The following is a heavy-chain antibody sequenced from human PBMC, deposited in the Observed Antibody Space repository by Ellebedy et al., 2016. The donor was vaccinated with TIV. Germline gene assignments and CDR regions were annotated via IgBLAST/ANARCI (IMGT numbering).Heavy chain of an antibody. D-gene: IGHD6-19*01. Sequence: MPSETLSLTCTVSGDSISSYYWSWIRQPPGKGLEWIGHIYYSGGAKYNPSLKSRLTISVDTSKNQFSLRLNSVTAADTATYYCSRHSSGWGGMHVWGQGTTVTVS. J-gene: IGHJ6*02. CDR1: GDSISSYY. CDR3: SRHSSGWGGMHV. CDR2: IYYSGGA. V-gene: IGHV4-59*08.